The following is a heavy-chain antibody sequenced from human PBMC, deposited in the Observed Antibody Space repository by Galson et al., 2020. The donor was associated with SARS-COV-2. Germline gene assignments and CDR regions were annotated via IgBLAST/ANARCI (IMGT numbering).Heavy chain of an antibody. CDR2: IKQDGSEK. CDR3: ARVVGVIGGVLIVVVPAAAFDY. V-gene: IGHV3-7*01. D-gene: IGHD2-2*01. CDR1: GFTFSSYW. Sequence: QLGESLKISCAASGFTFSSYWMSWVRQAPGKGLEWVANIKQDGSEKYYVDSVKGRFTISRDNAKNSLYLQMNSLRAEDTAVYYCARVVGVIGGVLIVVVPAAAFDYWGQGTLVTVSS. J-gene: IGHJ4*02.